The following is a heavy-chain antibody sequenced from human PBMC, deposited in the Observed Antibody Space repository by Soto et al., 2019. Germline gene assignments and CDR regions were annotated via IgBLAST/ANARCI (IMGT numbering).Heavy chain of an antibody. CDR3: AKGDNLGPKTGYAFDP. Sequence: SQTLSLTCAISGASVSSNTASWNWIRQSPSRGLEWLGRTYFRSKWYNDYAVSVKSRIIINQDTSNNQFSLQLNSVTPEDTAVYFCAKGDNLGPKTGYAFDPWGQGIMVTVSS. D-gene: IGHD5-12*01. CDR1: GASVSSNTAS. CDR2: TYFRSKWYN. J-gene: IGHJ5*02. V-gene: IGHV6-1*01.